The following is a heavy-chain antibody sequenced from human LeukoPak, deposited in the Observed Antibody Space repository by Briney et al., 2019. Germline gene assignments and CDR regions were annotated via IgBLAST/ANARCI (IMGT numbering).Heavy chain of an antibody. V-gene: IGHV3-7*01. CDR1: AFTFSSYG. CDR3: ARGRGWVDH. D-gene: IGHD3-16*01. CDR2: IHDDGHVR. Sequence: GGSLRLSCAASAFTFSSYGMSWVRQAPGKGLEWVANIHDDGHVRNYEDSVKGRFTISRDDARSSVYLQLRSLRAEDTALYFCARGRGWVDHWGQGTLVTVSS. J-gene: IGHJ4*02.